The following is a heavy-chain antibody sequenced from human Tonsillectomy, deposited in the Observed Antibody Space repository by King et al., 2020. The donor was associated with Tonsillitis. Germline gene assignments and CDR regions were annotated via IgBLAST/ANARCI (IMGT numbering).Heavy chain of an antibody. CDR3: AREGYRFGFDP. CDR1: GFTFGNYW. D-gene: IGHD3-10*01. Sequence: EVQLVQSGGGLVQPGGSLRLSCAASGFTFGNYWMNWVRQAPGKGLEWVANIKEDGSEKYYVDSVKGRFTISRDNAKNSLFLQMNSLRAEDTAVYYCAREGYRFGFDPWGQGTLVTVSS. J-gene: IGHJ5*02. V-gene: IGHV3-7*01. CDR2: IKEDGSEK.